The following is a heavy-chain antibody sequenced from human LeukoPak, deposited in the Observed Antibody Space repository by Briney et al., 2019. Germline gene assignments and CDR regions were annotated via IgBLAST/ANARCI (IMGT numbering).Heavy chain of an antibody. J-gene: IGHJ6*04. CDR1: GFTFSNAW. Sequence: GGSLRLSCAASGFTFSNAWMSWVRQAPGKGLEWVGRIKSKTDGGTTDYAAPVKGRFTISRDDSKNTLYLQMNSLKTEDTAVYYCTTDPYCSGGSCYSVRVDVWGKGTTVTISS. CDR3: TTDPYCSGGSCYSVRVDV. CDR2: IKSKTDGGTT. D-gene: IGHD2-15*01. V-gene: IGHV3-15*05.